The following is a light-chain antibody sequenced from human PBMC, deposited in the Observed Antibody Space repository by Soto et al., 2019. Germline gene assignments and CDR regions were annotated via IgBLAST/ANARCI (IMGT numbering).Light chain of an antibody. CDR3: LSYDSSLGGVV. CDR2: GNS. V-gene: IGLV1-40*01. Sequence: QSVLTQPPSVSGAPGQRVTISCTGSSSNIGAGYDVHWYQQLPGTAPKLLIYGNSNRPSGVPDRFSGSKSGTSASLAITGLQAEDEAAYYCLSYDSSLGGVVFGGGTKLTVL. CDR1: SSNIGAGYD. J-gene: IGLJ2*01.